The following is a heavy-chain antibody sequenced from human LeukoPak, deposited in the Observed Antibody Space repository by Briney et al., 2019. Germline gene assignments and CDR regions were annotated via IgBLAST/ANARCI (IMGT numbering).Heavy chain of an antibody. CDR2: ITSSGST. J-gene: IGHJ4*02. CDR3: AKDLYGGYDFDC. Sequence: PGASLRLSCAASGFTFNNYAMNWVRQAPGKGLEWVSVITSSGSTYYADSVKGRFTIPRDNSKNTLYLQMSSLRAEDTAIYYCAKDLYGGYDFDCWGRGNLVTVSS. V-gene: IGHV3-23*01. D-gene: IGHD4-17*01. CDR1: GFTFNNYA.